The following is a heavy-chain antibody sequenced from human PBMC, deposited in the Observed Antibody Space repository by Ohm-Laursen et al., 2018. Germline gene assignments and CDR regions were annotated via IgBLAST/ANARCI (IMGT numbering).Heavy chain of an antibody. CDR1: GFTFSSYS. J-gene: IGHJ3*02. Sequence: SLRLSCSASGFTFSSYSMNWVRQAPGKGLEWVSYISSSSRTIYYADSVKGRFTISRDTAKNSLFLQTNSLRVEDTAVYYCAREYSSSSGRAFDIWGQGTMVTVSS. CDR2: ISSSSRTI. CDR3: AREYSSSSGRAFDI. D-gene: IGHD6-6*01. V-gene: IGHV3-48*01.